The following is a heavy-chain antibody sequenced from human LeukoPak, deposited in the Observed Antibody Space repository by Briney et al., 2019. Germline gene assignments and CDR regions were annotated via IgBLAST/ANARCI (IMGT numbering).Heavy chain of an antibody. V-gene: IGHV3-21*01. D-gene: IGHD1-26*01. J-gene: IGHJ4*02. CDR3: ARDGIVGATRSNFDY. Sequence: GGSLRLSCAASGFTFSSYTINWVRQAPGKGLEWVPLISSSSNYIYYADSVKGRFTISRDNAKNSLYLQMNSLRVEDTAVYYCARDGIVGATRSNFDYWGQGTLVTVSS. CDR2: ISSSSNYI. CDR1: GFTFSSYT.